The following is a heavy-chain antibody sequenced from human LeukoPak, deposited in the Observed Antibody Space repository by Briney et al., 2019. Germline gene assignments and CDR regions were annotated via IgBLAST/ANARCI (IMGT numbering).Heavy chain of an antibody. Sequence: SETLSLTCTVSGGSINSYYWSWIRQPAGKGLEWIGRIYSSGSTNYNPSLKSRVSMSVDTSKNQFSLKLTTVTAADTAVYYCARGGKATVVTMWGQGILVTVSS. J-gene: IGHJ4*02. CDR2: IYSSGST. CDR3: ARGGKATVVTM. V-gene: IGHV4-4*07. CDR1: GGSINSYY. D-gene: IGHD4-23*01.